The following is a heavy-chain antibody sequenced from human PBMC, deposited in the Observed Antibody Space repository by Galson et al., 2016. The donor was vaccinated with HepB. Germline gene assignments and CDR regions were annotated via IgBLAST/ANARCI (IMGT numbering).Heavy chain of an antibody. CDR1: GFTFSNYW. D-gene: IGHD6-19*01. CDR2: IKRDGSEK. J-gene: IGHJ4*02. V-gene: IGHV3-7*01. Sequence: SLRLSCAASGFTFSNYWMSWVRQPPGKGLEWVGNIKRDGSEKYYVDSVKGRFTISRDNAKNSLYLQMNSLRAEDTAVYYCAGDGSGWLFDSWGQGTLVPVSS. CDR3: AGDGSGWLFDS.